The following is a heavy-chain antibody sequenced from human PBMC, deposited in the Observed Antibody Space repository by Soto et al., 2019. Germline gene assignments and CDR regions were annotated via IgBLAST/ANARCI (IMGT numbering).Heavy chain of an antibody. J-gene: IGHJ6*02. CDR3: VMVDNDVTPTLQDV. V-gene: IGHV1-18*01. Sequence: QVQLVQSGDEVKKPGASVKVSCKASGYIFVNYGIAWVRQAPGQGLEWMGWISPYTGNTHSATKIQGRLTMTTATSTSTAYMDLGSLTSDDTAVYYCVMVDNDVTPTLQDVWGQGTTVTVSS. D-gene: IGHD5-12*01. CDR2: ISPYTGNT. CDR1: GYIFVNYG.